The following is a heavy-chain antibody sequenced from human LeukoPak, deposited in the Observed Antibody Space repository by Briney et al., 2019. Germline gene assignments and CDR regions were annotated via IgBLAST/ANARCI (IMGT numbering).Heavy chain of an antibody. V-gene: IGHV3-74*03. CDR1: GFPLNSRW. CDR3: VRGGARSHDY. CDR2: IENDGIAT. Sequence: PGGSLRLSCAASGFPLNSRWMHWVRQAPGKGLMWVSRIENDGIATTCAESVKGRFTISRDDATNTLYLQMNSLSLDDTAVYFCVRGGARSHDYWGQGTLVTVSS. D-gene: IGHD1-26*01. J-gene: IGHJ4*02.